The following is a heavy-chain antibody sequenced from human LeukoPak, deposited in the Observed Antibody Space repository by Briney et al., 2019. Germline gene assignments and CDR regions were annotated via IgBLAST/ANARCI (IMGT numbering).Heavy chain of an antibody. CDR1: GFTFSSCA. D-gene: IGHD2-2*01. CDR2: ISGSGGST. J-gene: IGHJ6*02. V-gene: IGHV3-23*01. CDR3: AKSDRYCSSTSCYPLYYYYGMDV. Sequence: GGSLRLSCAASGFTFSSCAMSWVRQAPGKGLEWVSAISGSGGSTFYADSVKGRFTISRDNSKNTLYQQMNSLRAEDTAVYYCAKSDRYCSSTSCYPLYYYYGMDVWGQGTTVTVSS.